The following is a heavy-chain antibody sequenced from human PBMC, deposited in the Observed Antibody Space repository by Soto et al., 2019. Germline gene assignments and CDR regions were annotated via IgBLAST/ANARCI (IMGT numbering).Heavy chain of an antibody. CDR2: ISGSGVST. CDR3: AKDSRLYDSTYFFDP. V-gene: IGHV3-23*01. J-gene: IGHJ5*02. Sequence: GGSLRLSCAASGFPFSTYAMGWVRQAPGKGLEWVSSISGSGVSTYYADSVKGRFTVSRDNSKNTLYLQMNSLGAEDTAIYYCAKDSRLYDSTYFFDPWGQGTPVTVSS. CDR1: GFPFSTYA. D-gene: IGHD3-22*01.